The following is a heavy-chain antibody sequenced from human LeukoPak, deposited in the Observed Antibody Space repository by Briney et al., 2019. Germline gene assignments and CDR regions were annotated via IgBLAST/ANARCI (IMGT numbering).Heavy chain of an antibody. D-gene: IGHD3-22*01. CDR1: GGSFSGYY. CDR3: ASSYYYDSSGYYYAGSDAFDI. V-gene: IGHV4-59*10. J-gene: IGHJ3*02. CDR2: IYTSGST. Sequence: SETLSLTCAVYGGSFSGYYWSWIRQPPGKGLEWIGRIYTSGSTNYNPSLKSRVTTSVDTSKNQFSLKLSSVTAADTAVYYCASSYYYDSSGYYYAGSDAFDIWGQGTMVTVSP.